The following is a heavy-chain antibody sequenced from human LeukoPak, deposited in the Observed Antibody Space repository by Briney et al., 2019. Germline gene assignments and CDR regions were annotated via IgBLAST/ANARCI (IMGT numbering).Heavy chain of an antibody. CDR3: ARRRGYCTNGVCYWHAFDI. CDR2: IYTSGST. Sequence: PSETLSLTCTVSGGSISSYYRSWIRQPAGKGLEWIGRIYTSGSTNYNPSLKSRVTMSVDTSKNQFSLKLSSVTAADTAVYYCARRRGYCTNGVCYWHAFDIWGQGTMVTVSS. CDR1: GGSISSYY. D-gene: IGHD2-8*01. V-gene: IGHV4-4*07. J-gene: IGHJ3*02.